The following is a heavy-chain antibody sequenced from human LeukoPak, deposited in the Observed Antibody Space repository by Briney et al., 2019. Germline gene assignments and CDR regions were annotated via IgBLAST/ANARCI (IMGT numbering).Heavy chain of an antibody. J-gene: IGHJ3*02. Sequence: ASVKVSCKASGYTFTGYYMHWVRQAPGQGLEWMGWINPNSGGTNYAQKFQGRVTMTRDTSTSTVYMELSSLRSEDTAVYYCARGEIAVAVGDAFDIWGQGTMVTVSS. V-gene: IGHV1-2*02. D-gene: IGHD6-19*01. CDR2: INPNSGGT. CDR1: GYTFTGYY. CDR3: ARGEIAVAVGDAFDI.